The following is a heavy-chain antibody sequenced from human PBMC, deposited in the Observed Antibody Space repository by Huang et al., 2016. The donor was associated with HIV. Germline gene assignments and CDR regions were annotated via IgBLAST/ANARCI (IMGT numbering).Heavy chain of an antibody. CDR1: GLSLSTSGLC. V-gene: IGHV2-70*15. Sequence: QVTLRETGPALVKPSQTLTLTCTISGLSLSTSGLCVSWIRQPPGKALEWLARFDWNDDKYYNTSLSARLTITKDTARNQVVLTMTNMDRVDTATYDCARRHRWTYGGESVDIWGQGTLVTVSA. CDR3: ARRHRWTYGGESVDI. J-gene: IGHJ3*02. CDR2: FDWNDDK. D-gene: IGHD4-17*01.